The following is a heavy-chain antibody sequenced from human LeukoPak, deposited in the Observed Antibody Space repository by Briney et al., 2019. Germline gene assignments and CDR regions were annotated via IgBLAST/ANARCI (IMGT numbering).Heavy chain of an antibody. J-gene: IGHJ6*03. D-gene: IGHD3-22*01. Sequence: KPSETLSLTCAVYGGSFSGYYWSWIRQPPGKGLEWIGEINHSGSTNYNPSLKSRVTMSVDTSKNQFSLKLSSVTAADTAVYYCARVGDSSGYYYYYYMDVWGKGTTVTVSS. CDR3: ARVGDSSGYYYYYYMDV. CDR2: INHSGST. V-gene: IGHV4-34*01. CDR1: GGSFSGYY.